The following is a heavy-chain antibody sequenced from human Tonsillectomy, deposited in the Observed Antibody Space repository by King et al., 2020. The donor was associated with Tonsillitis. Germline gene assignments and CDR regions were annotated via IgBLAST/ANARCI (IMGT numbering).Heavy chain of an antibody. CDR3: ARYVSGTFDF. D-gene: IGHD1-26*01. J-gene: IGHJ4*02. CDR1: GGSISSGDHY. CDR2: LYFSGGT. Sequence: QLQESGPGVVKPSETLSLTCTVSGGSISSGDHYWAWISQPPGKGRECVGFLYFSGGTFYNPALKSRITISGGTSENRFSLKLTSVTAADTAVYFCARYVSGTFDFWGQGALVTVSS. V-gene: IGHV4-39*01.